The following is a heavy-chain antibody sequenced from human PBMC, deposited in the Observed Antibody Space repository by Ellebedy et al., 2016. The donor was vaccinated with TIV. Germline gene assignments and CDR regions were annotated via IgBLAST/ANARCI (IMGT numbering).Heavy chain of an antibody. J-gene: IGHJ6*02. V-gene: IGHV3-53*01. CDR1: WFTVSSNY. CDR2: IYSGGST. D-gene: IGHD2-8*01. Sequence: GESLKISCAAPWFTVSSNYMSWVRQAPGKGLEWVVVIYSGGSTYYADSVKGRFTISRDNSKNTLYLQMNSLRAEDTAVYYCAREYCTNGVCYIYYYYYGMDVWGQGTTVTVSS. CDR3: AREYCTNGVCYIYYYYYGMDV.